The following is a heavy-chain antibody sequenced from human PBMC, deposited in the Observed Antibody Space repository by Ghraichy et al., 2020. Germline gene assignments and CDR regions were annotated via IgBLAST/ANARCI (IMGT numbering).Heavy chain of an antibody. Sequence: GESLNISCAASGFTFSDYYMSWIRQAPGKGLEWVSYISSSGSTIYYADSVKGRFTISRDNAKNSLYLQMNSLRAEDTAVYYCARDYYGDYVRRPDYWGQGTLVTVSS. V-gene: IGHV3-11*01. CDR2: ISSSGSTI. CDR3: ARDYYGDYVRRPDY. J-gene: IGHJ4*02. CDR1: GFTFSDYY. D-gene: IGHD4-17*01.